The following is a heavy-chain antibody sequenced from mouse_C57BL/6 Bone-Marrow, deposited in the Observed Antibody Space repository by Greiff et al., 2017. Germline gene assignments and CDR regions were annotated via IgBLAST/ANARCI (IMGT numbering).Heavy chain of an antibody. V-gene: IGHV14-4*01. Sequence: VQLQQSGAELVRPGASVKLSCTASGFNIKDDYMHWVKQRPEQGLEWIGWIDPESGDTEYASKFQGKATITADTSSNTAYLQLSSLTSEDTAVYYCTTATVVPYWYFDVWGTGTTVTVSS. CDR1: GFNIKDDY. CDR2: IDPESGDT. J-gene: IGHJ1*03. D-gene: IGHD1-1*01. CDR3: TTATVVPYWYFDV.